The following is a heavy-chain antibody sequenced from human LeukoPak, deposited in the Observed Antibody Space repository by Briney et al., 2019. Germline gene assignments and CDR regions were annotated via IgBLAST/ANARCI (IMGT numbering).Heavy chain of an antibody. D-gene: IGHD1-14*01. J-gene: IGHJ3*02. CDR2: INPNSGGT. V-gene: IGHV1-2*02. CDR1: GGTLNSYV. Sequence: GASVKVSCKASGGTLNSYVISWVRQAPGQGLEWMGWINPNSGGTNYAQKFQGRVTMTRDTSISTAYMELSRLRSDDTAVYYCARVSSGTAADAFDIWGQGTMVTVSS. CDR3: ARVSSGTAADAFDI.